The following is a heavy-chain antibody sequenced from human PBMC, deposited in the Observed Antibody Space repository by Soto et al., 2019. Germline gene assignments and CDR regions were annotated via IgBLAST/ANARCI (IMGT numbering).Heavy chain of an antibody. J-gene: IGHJ4*02. Sequence: ASVKVSCKASGYTFTGYYMHWVRQAPGQGLEWMGWINPNSGGTNYAQKFQGWVTMTRDTSISTAYMELSRLRSDDTAVYYCAREPHVDIVATTAYYFDYWGQGTLVTVSS. V-gene: IGHV1-2*04. CDR1: GYTFTGYY. CDR2: INPNSGGT. CDR3: AREPHVDIVATTAYYFDY. D-gene: IGHD5-12*01.